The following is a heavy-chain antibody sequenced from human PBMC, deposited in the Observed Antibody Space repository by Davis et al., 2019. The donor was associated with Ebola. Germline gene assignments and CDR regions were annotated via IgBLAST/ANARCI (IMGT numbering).Heavy chain of an antibody. CDR2: INPNNGDR. J-gene: IGHJ5*02. CDR1: GYTLSGHY. D-gene: IGHD6-6*01. Sequence: ASVKVSCKASGYTLSGHYIHWVRRAPGHGLEWLGWINPNNGDRNHAQKFQGRISLTRDTTSSTAYMELSRLTSDDTAVYYCARGGVERIASRWWFDPWGQGTLVTVSS. V-gene: IGHV1-2*02. CDR3: ARGGVERIASRWWFDP.